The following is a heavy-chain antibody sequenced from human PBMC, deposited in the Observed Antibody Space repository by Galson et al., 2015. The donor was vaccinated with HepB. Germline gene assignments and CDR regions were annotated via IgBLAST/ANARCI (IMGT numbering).Heavy chain of an antibody. CDR3: AKDATYSSSWYDY. V-gene: IGHV3-43D*03. CDR2: ISWDGGST. D-gene: IGHD6-13*01. Sequence: SLRLSCAASGFTFDDYAMHWVRQAPGKGLEWVSLISWDGGSTYYADSVKGRFTISRDNSKNSLYLQMNSLRAEDTALYYCAKDATYSSSWYDYWGQGTLVTVSS. J-gene: IGHJ4*02. CDR1: GFTFDDYA.